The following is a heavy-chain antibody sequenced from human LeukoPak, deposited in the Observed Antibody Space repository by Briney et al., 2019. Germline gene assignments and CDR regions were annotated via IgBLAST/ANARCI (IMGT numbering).Heavy chain of an antibody. V-gene: IGHV4-34*01. CDR2: ITYDGRT. CDR1: GGSFDGYY. J-gene: IGHJ4*02. CDR3: ARGLASGYPPIPFDY. Sequence: SETLSLTCAVFGGSFDGYYWNWIRQSPGKGLEWMGEITYDGRTKYNPSLRSRVSISVDTSKIQFSLNLTSVTAADTAIYYCARGLASGYPPIPFDYWGQGTQVTVSS. D-gene: IGHD3-3*01.